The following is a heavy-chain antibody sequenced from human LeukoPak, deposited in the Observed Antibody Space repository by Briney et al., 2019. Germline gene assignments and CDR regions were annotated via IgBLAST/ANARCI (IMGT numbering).Heavy chain of an antibody. CDR1: GLTFSDYY. V-gene: IGHV3-11*04. Sequence: GGSLRLPCAAPGLTFSDYYMSWIRQAPGKGLEWLSYISSSGSTIYYADSVKGRFTISRDNAKNSLYQQIHRLRDEDTAVYYCERDISYYDFFYYYYYMDVWGKGTTVTVSS. CDR3: ERDISYYDFFYYYYYMDV. J-gene: IGHJ6*03. CDR2: ISSSGSTI. D-gene: IGHD3-3*01.